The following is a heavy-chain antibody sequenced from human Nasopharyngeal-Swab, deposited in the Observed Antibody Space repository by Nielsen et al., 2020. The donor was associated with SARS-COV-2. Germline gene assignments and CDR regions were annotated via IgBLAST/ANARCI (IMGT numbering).Heavy chain of an antibody. V-gene: IGHV4-59*01. CDR1: GGSISSYY. Sequence: SETLSLTCTVSGGSISSYYWSWIRQPPGKGLEWIGYIYYSGSTNYNPSFKSRVTISVDTSKNQFSLKLISVTAADTAVYYCARVGKIAAADRNFWFDPWDQGTLVTVSA. CDR3: ARVGKIAAADRNFWFDP. D-gene: IGHD6-13*01. CDR2: IYYSGST. J-gene: IGHJ5*02.